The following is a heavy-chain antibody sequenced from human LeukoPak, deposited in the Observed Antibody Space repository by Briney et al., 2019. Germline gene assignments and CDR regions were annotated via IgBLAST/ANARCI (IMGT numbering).Heavy chain of an antibody. CDR3: ARDREVATIVSWFDP. V-gene: IGHV3-21*01. J-gene: IGHJ5*02. CDR2: ISSSSSYI. Sequence: GGSLRLSCAASGFTFSSYSMNWVRQAPGKGLEWVSPISSSSSYIYYADSVKGRFTISRDNAKNSLYPQMNSLRAEDTAVYYCARDREVATIVSWFDPWGQGTLVTVSS. CDR1: GFTFSSYS. D-gene: IGHD5-12*01.